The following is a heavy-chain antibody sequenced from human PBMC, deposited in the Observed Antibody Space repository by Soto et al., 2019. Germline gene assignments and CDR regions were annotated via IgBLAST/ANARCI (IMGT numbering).Heavy chain of an antibody. D-gene: IGHD3-16*02. CDR3: ARDQQLLFGGVTVSATFDY. V-gene: IGHV3-33*01. CDR2: IWYDGSNK. CDR1: GFTFSSYG. Sequence: GGSLRLSCAASGFTFSSYGMHWVRQAPGKGLEWVAVIWYDGSNKYYADSVKGRFTISRDNSKNTLYLEMNSLRAEDTAVYYCARDQQLLFGGVTVSATFDYWGQGTLVTVSS. J-gene: IGHJ4*02.